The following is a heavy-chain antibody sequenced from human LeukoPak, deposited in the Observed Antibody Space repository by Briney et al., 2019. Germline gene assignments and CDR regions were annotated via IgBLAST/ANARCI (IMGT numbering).Heavy chain of an antibody. Sequence: SETLSLTCIVSGDSITNHYWSLIRRPPGKGLEWIGYIYYNGIINYNPSLKSRVTISVDTSRNQFSMKLNSVTAADTAVYYCAGSGGLADTGAVFDYWGQGTLVTVSS. V-gene: IGHV4-59*11. CDR2: IYYNGII. J-gene: IGHJ4*02. D-gene: IGHD3-10*01. CDR1: GDSITNHY. CDR3: AGSGGLADTGAVFDY.